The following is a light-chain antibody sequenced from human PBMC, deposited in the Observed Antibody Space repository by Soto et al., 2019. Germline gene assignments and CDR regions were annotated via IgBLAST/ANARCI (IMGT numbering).Light chain of an antibody. V-gene: IGKV1-5*03. J-gene: IGKJ1*01. CDR3: QQYSTYSRT. CDR2: KAS. Sequence: DIQLTQSPSTLSASVGDRVTITCRASQSINIWLAWYQQKPGKAPKFLIYKASGLQTGVPSRFSGSGSGTEFTLTISSLQPDDFATYYCQQYSTYSRTLGQGTKVEVK. CDR1: QSINIW.